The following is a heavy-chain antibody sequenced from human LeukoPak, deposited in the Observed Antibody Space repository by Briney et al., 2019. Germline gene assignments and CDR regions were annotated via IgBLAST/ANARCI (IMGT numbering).Heavy chain of an antibody. J-gene: IGHJ3*02. V-gene: IGHV1-18*01. D-gene: IGHD2-15*01. Sequence: ASVKVSCKASGYTFTSSGIRGVRQAPGQGLEWMGWISAYNGNTNYAQKLQGRVTMTTDTSTSTAYMELRSLRSDDTALYNCASDQGFTYCSGGSCYPGDAFDIWGQGTMVTVSS. CDR2: ISAYNGNT. CDR3: ASDQGFTYCSGGSCYPGDAFDI. CDR1: GYTFTSSG.